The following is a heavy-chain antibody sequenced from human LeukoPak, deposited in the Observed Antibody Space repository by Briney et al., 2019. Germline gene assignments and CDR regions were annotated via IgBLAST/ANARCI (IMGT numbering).Heavy chain of an antibody. CDR3: ARGGSTGPHWFDP. D-gene: IGHD2-8*02. V-gene: IGHV1-46*01. CDR1: GYTFTSNY. Sequence: ASVKVSCKASGYTFTSNYMHWVRQAPGQGLEWMGIINPNGGSTNYAQKFQGRVTLTRDMSTSTVCMELSSLRSEDTAVYYCARGGSTGPHWFDPWGQGTLVTVSS. J-gene: IGHJ5*02. CDR2: INPNGGST.